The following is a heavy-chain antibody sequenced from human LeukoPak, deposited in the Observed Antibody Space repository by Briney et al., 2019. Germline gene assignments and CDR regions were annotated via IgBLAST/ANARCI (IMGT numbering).Heavy chain of an antibody. CDR1: GFTFSSYW. J-gene: IGHJ4*02. CDR2: IYSGGST. CDR3: ARGMVAADGYFDY. Sequence: GGSLRLSCAASGFTFSSYWMSWVRQAPGKGLEWVSVIYSGGSTYYADSVKGRFTISRDNSKNTLYLQMNSLRAEDTAVYYCARGMVAADGYFDYWGQGTLVTVSS. V-gene: IGHV3-66*01. D-gene: IGHD6-13*01.